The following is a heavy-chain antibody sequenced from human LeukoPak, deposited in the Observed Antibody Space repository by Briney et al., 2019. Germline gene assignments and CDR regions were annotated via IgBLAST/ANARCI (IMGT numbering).Heavy chain of an antibody. CDR1: GFTFSTYS. CDR3: AGQLFVTLWDV. CDR2: ISSSTSTI. J-gene: IGHJ6*04. D-gene: IGHD2-2*01. Sequence: GGSLRLSCAASGFTFSTYSMNWVRQAPGKGLEWVSYISSSTSTIYYADSVKGRFTISRDNAKNTLYLQMNSLRAEDTAVYYCAGQLFVTLWDVWGKGTTVTVSS. V-gene: IGHV3-48*01.